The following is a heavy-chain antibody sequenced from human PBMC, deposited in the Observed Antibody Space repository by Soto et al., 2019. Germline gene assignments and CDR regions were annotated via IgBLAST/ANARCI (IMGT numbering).Heavy chain of an antibody. Sequence: QVQLVQSGAEVKKPGSSVKVSCKASGGTFSSYSINWVRQAPGQGLELMGEVIPNFGTANYAQKFQGGVTITADESTSTAYMELSSLRSEDTAVYYCARDGGRHSGGIDYWGQGTLVTVSS. V-gene: IGHV1-69*01. CDR2: VIPNFGTA. D-gene: IGHD1-26*01. CDR3: ARDGGRHSGGIDY. J-gene: IGHJ4*02. CDR1: GGTFSSYS.